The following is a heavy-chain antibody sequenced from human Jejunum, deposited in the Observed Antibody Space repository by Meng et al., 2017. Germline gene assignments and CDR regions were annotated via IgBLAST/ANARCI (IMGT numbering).Heavy chain of an antibody. CDR2: IGSDGTAT. Sequence: GGFLRLSCAASGFTFSSYAMSWVRQAPGNGLEWVSGIGSDGTATYYAGAVKGRFTISRDNSKNTLYLQMNGLRAEDTAVYYCGRPRVAVPDSRWFDSWGQGTLVTVSS. V-gene: IGHV3-23*03. J-gene: IGHJ5*01. CDR1: GFTFSSYA. D-gene: IGHD6-19*01. CDR3: GRPRVAVPDSRWFDS.